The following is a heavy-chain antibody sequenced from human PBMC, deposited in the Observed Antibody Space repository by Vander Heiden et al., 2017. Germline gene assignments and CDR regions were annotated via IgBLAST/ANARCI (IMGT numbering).Heavy chain of an antibody. D-gene: IGHD3-16*01. CDR2: ISYDGSNK. Sequence: QVQLVESGGGVVQPGRSLRLSCAASGFTFSSYAMHWVRPAPGKGLEWVAVISYDGSNKYYADSVKGRFTISRDNSKNTLYLQMNSLRAEDMAVYYCARDLNYGPGDYWGQGTLVTVSS. CDR1: GFTFSSYA. J-gene: IGHJ4*02. V-gene: IGHV3-30-3*01. CDR3: ARDLNYGPGDY.